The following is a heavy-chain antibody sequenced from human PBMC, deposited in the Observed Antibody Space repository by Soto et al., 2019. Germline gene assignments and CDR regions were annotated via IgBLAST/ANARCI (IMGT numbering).Heavy chain of an antibody. CDR2: IYYSGST. V-gene: IGHV4-59*12. J-gene: IGHJ4*02. D-gene: IGHD4-17*01. CDR3: ARFGGHTVTNDY. Sequence: SGTPSLTCTVSGGSISSYYWSWIRQPPGKGLEWIGYIYYSGSTNYNPSLKSRVTVSVDTSKNQFSLKLSSVTAADTAVYYCARFGGHTVTNDYWGQGTLVTVSS. CDR1: GGSISSYY.